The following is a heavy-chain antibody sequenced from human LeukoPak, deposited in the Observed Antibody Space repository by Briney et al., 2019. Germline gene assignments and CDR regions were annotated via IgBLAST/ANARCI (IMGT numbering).Heavy chain of an antibody. D-gene: IGHD1-26*01. CDR3: VKARGAGSHKDWHFDS. J-gene: IGHJ5*01. CDR2: LSGSGGST. V-gene: IGHV3-23*01. Sequence: PGGSLRLSCAASGFTFNNYGMSWVRQAPGKGLEWVSGLSGSGGSTWYADSVKGRFTISRDNPKNTLYLQMNSQRADDTATYYCVKARGAGSHKDWHFDSWGQGTLVTVSS. CDR1: GFTFNNYG.